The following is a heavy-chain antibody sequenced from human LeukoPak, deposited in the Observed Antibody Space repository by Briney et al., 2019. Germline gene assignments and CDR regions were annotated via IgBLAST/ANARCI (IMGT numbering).Heavy chain of an antibody. CDR3: ARVVAGSVYNSGMDV. J-gene: IGHJ6*02. Sequence: QPGGSLRLSCAASGFTFSTYVMHWVRQAPGKGLQWVAVILYDGSNKYFADSVKGRFIISRDNSKNTLYLQMNSLTAEDTAVYYCARVVAGSVYNSGMDVWGQGTTVTVSS. CDR1: GFTFSTYV. CDR2: ILYDGSNK. D-gene: IGHD3-10*01. V-gene: IGHV3-30*01.